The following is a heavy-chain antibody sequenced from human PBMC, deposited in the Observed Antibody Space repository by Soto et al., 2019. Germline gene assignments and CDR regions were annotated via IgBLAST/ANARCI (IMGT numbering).Heavy chain of an antibody. CDR1: GFMFSAFG. V-gene: IGHV3-30*18. Sequence: QVQLVESGGGVVQPERSLRLSCAASGFMFSAFGMHWVRQAPGKGLEWVAVMSYDGSSKYYADSVKGRFTISRDNSENTPYLQMNSLRAEDTAVYYCAKDRRRVLPFYGMDVWGQGTTVTVSS. CDR3: AKDRRRVLPFYGMDV. CDR2: MSYDGSSK. J-gene: IGHJ6*02. D-gene: IGHD3-10*01.